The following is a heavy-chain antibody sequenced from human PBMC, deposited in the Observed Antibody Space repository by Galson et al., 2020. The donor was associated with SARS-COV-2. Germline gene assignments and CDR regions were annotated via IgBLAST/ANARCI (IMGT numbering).Heavy chain of an antibody. CDR1: GGSFSDYS. J-gene: IGHJ6*03. D-gene: IGHD5-18*01. Sequence: SETLSLTCGVYGGSFSDYSWTWVRQPPGKGLEWIGEISHSGSTNYSPSLKSRVFMSVDTSKNQFSLKLRSVTAADTAVYYCARGGSRPVMVFDYYYFYMDVWGKVTTVTVSS. CDR3: ARGGSRPVMVFDYYYFYMDV. CDR2: ISHSGST. V-gene: IGHV4-34*01.